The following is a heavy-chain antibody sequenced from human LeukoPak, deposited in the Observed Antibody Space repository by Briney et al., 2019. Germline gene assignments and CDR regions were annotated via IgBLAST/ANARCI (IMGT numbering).Heavy chain of an antibody. CDR1: GGSISSHY. J-gene: IGHJ4*02. D-gene: IGHD3-22*01. CDR2: IYYSGST. Sequence: SETLSLTCTVSGGSISSHYRSWIRQPPGKGLEWIGYIYYSGSTNYNPSLKSRVTISVDTSKNQFSLKLSSVTAADTAVYYCARYYYDSSGSYYFDYWGQGTLVTVSS. V-gene: IGHV4-59*11. CDR3: ARYYYDSSGSYYFDY.